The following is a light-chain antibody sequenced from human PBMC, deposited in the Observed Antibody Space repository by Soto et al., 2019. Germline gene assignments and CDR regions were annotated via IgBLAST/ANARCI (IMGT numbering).Light chain of an antibody. V-gene: IGKV1-39*01. CDR1: QSINSY. CDR2: AAS. Sequence: DIQMTQSPSSLSASVRDRVTITCRASQSINSYLNWYQQKPGKAPKLLIYAASSLQSGVPSRFSGSGSGTDFTLTISSLQPEDFATYSCQQSHSTPYTFGQGTKLEIK. CDR3: QQSHSTPYT. J-gene: IGKJ2*01.